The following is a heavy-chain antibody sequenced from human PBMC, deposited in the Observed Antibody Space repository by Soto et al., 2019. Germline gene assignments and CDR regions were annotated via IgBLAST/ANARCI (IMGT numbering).Heavy chain of an antibody. CDR2: IWYDGNYK. CDR1: GFMFSDYA. Sequence: LRLSCAASGFMFSDYAMHWVSQAPGKGLGWVAIIWYDGNYKYYSESATGRFTISRDSSTNTLYLQMNNLRVEDTGVYVCAIDGAMAGSQNFWGQGTLVTVS. J-gene: IGHJ4*02. V-gene: IGHV3-33*02. D-gene: IGHD3-10*01. CDR3: AIDGAMAGSQNF.